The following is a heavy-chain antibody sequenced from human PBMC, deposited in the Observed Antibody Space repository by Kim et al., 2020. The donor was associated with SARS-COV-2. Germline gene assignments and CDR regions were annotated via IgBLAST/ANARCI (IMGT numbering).Heavy chain of an antibody. CDR2: TYYRSKWYS. Sequence: SQTLSLTCAISGDSVSTNTAAWNWIRQSPSRGLEWLGRTYYRSKWYSDYAVSVKSRITINPDTSKNQCSLQLNSVTPEDTAVYYCARGDSSSLWFWGQGTLVPVSS. V-gene: IGHV6-1*01. CDR3: ARGDSSSLWF. J-gene: IGHJ4*02. CDR1: GDSVSTNTAA. D-gene: IGHD6-13*01.